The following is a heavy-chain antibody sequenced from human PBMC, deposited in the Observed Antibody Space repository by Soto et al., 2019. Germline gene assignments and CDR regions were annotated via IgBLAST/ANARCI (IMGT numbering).Heavy chain of an antibody. V-gene: IGHV3-21*01. Sequence: SLRLSCVASGFPLSSFSMSWVRQTPGKGLEWVSSITTGNDYISYADSVKGRFTISRDNAKNSLFLQMNSLRAEDTALYFCARDSYSSLFDSWGQGTLVTVSS. CDR3: ARDSYSSLFDS. J-gene: IGHJ5*01. D-gene: IGHD6-19*01. CDR1: GFPLSSFS. CDR2: ITTGNDYI.